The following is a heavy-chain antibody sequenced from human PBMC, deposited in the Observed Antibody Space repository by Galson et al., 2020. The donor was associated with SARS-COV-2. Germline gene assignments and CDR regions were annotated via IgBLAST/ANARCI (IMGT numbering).Heavy chain of an antibody. V-gene: IGHV4-39*07. D-gene: IGHD4-4*01. J-gene: IGHJ4*02. Sequence: SETLSLTCTVSGGSISSSRYYRGWIRPPPGTGLVWIGRISYSGSTYSKPSLKRRVTISVDTSTNQFSLKLNSVTAAETALYFCAKEAGNSWYFDYWAPGTLVTVSS. CDR1: GGSISSSRYY. CDR3: AKEAGNSWYFDY. CDR2: ISYSGST.